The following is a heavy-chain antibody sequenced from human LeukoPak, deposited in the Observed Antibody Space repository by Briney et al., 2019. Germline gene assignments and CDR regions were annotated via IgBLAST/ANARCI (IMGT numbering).Heavy chain of an antibody. D-gene: IGHD6-13*01. V-gene: IGHV3-23*01. CDR2: ISGSGGST. J-gene: IGHJ4*02. CDR1: GFTFSSYA. Sequence: GGSLRLSCAASGFTFSSYAMSWVRQAPGKGLEWVSAISGSGGSTYYADSVKGRFTISRDNSKNTLYLQMNSLRAEDTAVYYCAKDRLVRLAAAGIQEWRSFDYWGQGTLVTVSS. CDR3: AKDRLVRLAAAGIQEWRSFDY.